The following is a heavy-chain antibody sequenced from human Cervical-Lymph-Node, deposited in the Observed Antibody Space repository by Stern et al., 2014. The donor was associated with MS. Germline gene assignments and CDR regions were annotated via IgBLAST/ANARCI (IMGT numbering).Heavy chain of an antibody. J-gene: IGHJ4*02. CDR2: ISYSGST. CDR1: GGSISSGAYY. CDR3: ARGGIFDY. V-gene: IGHV4-30-4*01. Sequence: QVQLVESGPGLVKPSQTLSLTCTVSGGSISSGAYYWRWIRQPPGKGLEWIGYISYSGSTSYNPSLQSRLSMSVDTSKNQFSLNLSSVTAADTAVYYCARGGIFDYWGQGTLVTVSS.